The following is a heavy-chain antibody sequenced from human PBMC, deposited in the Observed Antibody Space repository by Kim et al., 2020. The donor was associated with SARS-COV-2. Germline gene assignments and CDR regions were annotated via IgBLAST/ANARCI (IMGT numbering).Heavy chain of an antibody. CDR3: ARDWESGGWTTTYYYYYYMDV. CDR2: IIPFHGIA. D-gene: IGHD6-19*01. J-gene: IGHJ6*03. Sequence: SVKVSCKASGYTFTSYGISWVRQAPGQGLEWMGRIIPFHGIANYAQKFQGRVTITADKSTSTAYMELSSLRSEDTAVYYCARDWESGGWTTTYYYYYYMDVWGKGTTVTVSS. CDR1: GYTFTSYG. V-gene: IGHV1-69*04.